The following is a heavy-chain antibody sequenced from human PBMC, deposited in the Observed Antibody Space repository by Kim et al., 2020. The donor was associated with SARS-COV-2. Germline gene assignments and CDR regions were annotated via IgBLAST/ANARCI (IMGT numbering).Heavy chain of an antibody. CDR3: ARGPKRKYFDY. CDR1: SGSFSYYY. CDR2: IYYSGST. Sequence: SETLSLNCTVSSGSFSYYYWSWVRQPPGKALEWIGHIYYSGSTNYNPSLESRVTISLDTSKNHFSLKLTSVTDADTAVYYCARGPKRKYFDYWGQGSLDT. J-gene: IGHJ4*02. V-gene: IGHV4-59*13.